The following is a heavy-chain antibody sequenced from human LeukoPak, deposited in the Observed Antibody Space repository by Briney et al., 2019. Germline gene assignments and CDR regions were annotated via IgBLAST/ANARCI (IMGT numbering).Heavy chain of an antibody. CDR1: GGTFSSYA. CDR3: AGRRNYYGSGSHFGY. D-gene: IGHD3-10*01. V-gene: IGHV1-69*06. CDR2: IIPIFGTA. Sequence: GASVKVSCKASGGTFSSYAISWVRQAPGQGLEWMGGIIPIFGTANYAQKFQGRVTITADKSTSTAYMELSSLRSEDTAVYYCAGRRNYYGSGSHFGYWGQGTLVTVSS. J-gene: IGHJ4*02.